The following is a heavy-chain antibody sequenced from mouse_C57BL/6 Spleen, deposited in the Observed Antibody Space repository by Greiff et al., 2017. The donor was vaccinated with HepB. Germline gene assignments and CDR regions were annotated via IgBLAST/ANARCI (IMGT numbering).Heavy chain of an antibody. CDR1: GYTFTDYY. CDR2: INPNNGGT. CDR3: ARRLLPSYFDY. J-gene: IGHJ2*01. D-gene: IGHD2-3*01. V-gene: IGHV1-26*01. Sequence: EVQLQQSGPELVKPGASVKISCKASGYTFTDYYMNWVKQSHGKSLEWIGDINPNNGGTRYNQKFKGKATLTVDKSASTAYMELRSLTSEDSAVYYCARRLLPSYFDYWGQGTTLTVSS.